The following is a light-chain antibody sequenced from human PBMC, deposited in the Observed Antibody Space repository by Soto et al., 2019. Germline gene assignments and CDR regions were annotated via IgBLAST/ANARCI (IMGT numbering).Light chain of an antibody. V-gene: IGLV2-14*01. CDR1: TSDVGAYNY. CDR2: EVS. J-gene: IGLJ1*01. CDR3: SSKTSSSAPFV. Sequence: QSALTQPASVSESPGQSITISCTGSTSDVGAYNYVSWYKHHPGQATQLMIYEVSNRPSGVSNRFSGSKSGNTDSLTISGLQADDEGDYYCSSKTSSSAPFVFVTRHKV.